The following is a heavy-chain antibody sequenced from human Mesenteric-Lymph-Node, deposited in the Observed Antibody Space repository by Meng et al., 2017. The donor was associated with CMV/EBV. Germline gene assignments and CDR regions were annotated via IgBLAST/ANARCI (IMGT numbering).Heavy chain of an antibody. Sequence: SLKISCAASGFTFDDYAMHWVRQAPGKGLEWVSGISWNSGSIGYADSVKGRFTISRDNAKNSLYLQMNSLRAEDTALYYCARGSTGYSSSWYRYWGQGTLVTVSS. CDR1: GFTFDDYA. CDR3: ARGSTGYSSSWYRY. CDR2: ISWNSGSI. V-gene: IGHV3-9*01. D-gene: IGHD6-13*01. J-gene: IGHJ4*02.